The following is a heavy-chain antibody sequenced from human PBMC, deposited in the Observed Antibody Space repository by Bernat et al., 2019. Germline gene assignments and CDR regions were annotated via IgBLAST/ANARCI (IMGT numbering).Heavy chain of an antibody. D-gene: IGHD1-26*01. J-gene: IGHJ4*02. CDR3: TRDRPVVGVDY. Sequence: VQLVESGGGVVQPGRSLRLSCAASGFTFNNYAMHWVRQAPGKGLVWVSRINSDGSVTTYADFVKGRFTISRDNAKNTLYLQMNSLRAEDTAVYYCTRDRPVVGVDYWGQGTLVTVSS. CDR1: GFTFNNYA. V-gene: IGHV3-74*01. CDR2: INSDGSVT.